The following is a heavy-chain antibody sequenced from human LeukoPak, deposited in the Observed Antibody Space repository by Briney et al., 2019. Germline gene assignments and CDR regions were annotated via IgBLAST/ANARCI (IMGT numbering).Heavy chain of an antibody. Sequence: PSETLSLTCTVSGGSISSYYWSWIRRPPGKGLEWIGYIYYSGSTNYNPSLKSRVTISVDTSKNQFSLKLSSVTAADTAVYYCARGVQLWFPFDYWGQGTLVTVSS. CDR2: IYYSGST. V-gene: IGHV4-59*08. CDR1: GGSISSYY. CDR3: ARGVQLWFPFDY. J-gene: IGHJ4*02. D-gene: IGHD5-18*01.